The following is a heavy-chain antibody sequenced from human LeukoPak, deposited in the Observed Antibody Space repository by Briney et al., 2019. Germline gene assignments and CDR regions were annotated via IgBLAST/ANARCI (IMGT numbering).Heavy chain of an antibody. CDR1: GFTFSSYW. D-gene: IGHD3-22*01. V-gene: IGHV3-30*18. CDR3: AKASSDYDSSGIDY. J-gene: IGHJ4*02. Sequence: GGSLRLSCAASGFTFSSYWMSWVRQAPGKGLEWVAVIPYDGSNKYYADSVKGRFTISRDNSKNTLYLQVNSLRAEDTAVYYCAKASSDYDSSGIDYWGQGTLVTVSS. CDR2: IPYDGSNK.